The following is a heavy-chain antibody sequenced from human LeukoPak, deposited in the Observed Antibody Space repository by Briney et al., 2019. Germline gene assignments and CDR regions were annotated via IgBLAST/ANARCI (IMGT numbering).Heavy chain of an antibody. Sequence: KSSETLSLTCAVYGGSFSGYYWSWIRQPPGKGLEWIGEINHSGSTNYNPSLKSRVTISVDTSKNQFSLKLSSVTAADTAVYYCARGGDYYDSSGYSYWGQGTLVTVSS. D-gene: IGHD3-22*01. CDR3: ARGGDYYDSSGYSY. CDR2: INHSGST. J-gene: IGHJ4*02. V-gene: IGHV4-34*01. CDR1: GGSFSGYY.